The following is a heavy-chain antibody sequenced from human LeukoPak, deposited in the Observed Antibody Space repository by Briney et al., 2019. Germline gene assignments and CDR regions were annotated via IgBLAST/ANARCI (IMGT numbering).Heavy chain of an antibody. V-gene: IGHV4-59*01. CDR1: GGSIRSYY. CDR3: ARDSEYYYDSRGYYGRDV. CDR2: IYYSGST. D-gene: IGHD3-22*01. J-gene: IGHJ6*02. Sequence: KPSETLSLTCTVSGGSIRSYYWSWIRQPPGKGLEWIGYIYYSGSTNYNPSLKSRVTISVDTSKNQFSLKLSSVTAADTAVYYCARDSEYYYDSRGYYGRDVWGQGTTVTVSS.